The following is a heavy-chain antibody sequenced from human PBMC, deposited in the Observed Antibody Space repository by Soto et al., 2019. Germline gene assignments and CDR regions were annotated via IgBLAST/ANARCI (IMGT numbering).Heavy chain of an antibody. V-gene: IGHV4-34*01. J-gene: IGHJ4*02. D-gene: IGHD3-22*01. CDR2: INHSGST. Sequence: PSETLSLTCAVYGGSFSVYYWSLIRQTPGKGLEWIGEINHSGSTNQNPSLKSRVTILVDTSKNQFSLKLRSVTAADTAVYYCAIGIDMKVAGRDDATYKYLYDYWGLGTRVTVYS. CDR3: AIGIDMKVAGRDDATYKYLYDY. CDR1: GGSFSVYY.